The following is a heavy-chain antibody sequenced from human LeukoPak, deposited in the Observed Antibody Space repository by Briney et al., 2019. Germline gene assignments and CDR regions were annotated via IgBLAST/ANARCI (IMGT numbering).Heavy chain of an antibody. D-gene: IGHD5-18*01. CDR2: IYYSGST. CDR3: ARASYGYWLYGY. V-gene: IGHV4-39*07. Sequence: SETLSLTCTVSGGSISSSSYYWGWIRQPPGKGLEWIGSIYYSGSTYYNPPLKSRVTISVDTSKNQFSLKLSSVTAADTAVYYRARASYGYWLYGYWGQGTLVTVSS. CDR1: GGSISSSSYY. J-gene: IGHJ4*02.